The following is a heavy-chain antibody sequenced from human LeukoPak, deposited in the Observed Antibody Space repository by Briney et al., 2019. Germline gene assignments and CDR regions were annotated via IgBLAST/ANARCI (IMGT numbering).Heavy chain of an antibody. CDR1: GGSISSSNW. V-gene: IGHV4-4*02. CDR2: IYHSGST. CDR3: ARENCSSTSCKLYYGMDV. Sequence: SGTLSLTCAVSGGSISSSNWWSWVRQPPGKGLEWIGEIYHSGSTNYNPSLKSRVTISVDKSKNQFSLKLSSVTAADTAAYYCARENCSSTSCKLYYGMDVWGQGTTVTVSS. J-gene: IGHJ6*02. D-gene: IGHD2-2*01.